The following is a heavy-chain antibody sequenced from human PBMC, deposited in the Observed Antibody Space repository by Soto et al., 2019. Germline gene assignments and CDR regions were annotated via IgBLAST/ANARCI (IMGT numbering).Heavy chain of an antibody. CDR1: REPPRYRGFY. V-gene: IGHV4-31*03. J-gene: IGHJ5*02. D-gene: IGHD1-26*01. CDR2: VYHTGAK. Sequence: TPFPTFRFSREPPRYRGFYWSGVPPSPGKALEWIGFVYHTGAKYYHTSLESRVTMAVDMSKSEFSLKLTSVTAADTATYYCAREGHSSWEWLDPWGQGILVTVSS. CDR3: AREGHSSWEWLDP.